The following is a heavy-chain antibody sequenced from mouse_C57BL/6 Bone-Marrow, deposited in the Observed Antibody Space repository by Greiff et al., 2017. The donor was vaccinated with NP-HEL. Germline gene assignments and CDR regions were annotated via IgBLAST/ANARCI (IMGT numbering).Heavy chain of an antibody. CDR2: IWWDDDK. CDR3: ARMGGHYYGTLAWFAY. J-gene: IGHJ3*01. D-gene: IGHD1-1*01. CDR1: GFSLSTFGMG. Sequence: QVQLKESGPGILQPSQTLSLTCSFSGFSLSTFGMGVGWIRQPSGKGLEWLAHIWWDDDKYYNPALKSRLTISKDTSKNQVFLKIANVDTADTATYYCARMGGHYYGTLAWFAYWGQGTLVTVSA. V-gene: IGHV8-8*01.